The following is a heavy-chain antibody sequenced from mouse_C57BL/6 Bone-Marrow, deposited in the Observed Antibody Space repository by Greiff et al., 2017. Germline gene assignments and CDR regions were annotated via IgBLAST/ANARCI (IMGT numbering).Heavy chain of an antibody. V-gene: IGHV1-55*01. Sequence: QVTLKESGAELVKPGASVKMSCKASGYTFTSYWITWVKQRPGQGLEWIGDIYPGSGSTNYNEKFKSKATLTVDTSSSTAYMQLSSLTSEDSAVYYCARVLRRYFDVWGTGTTVTVSS. CDR1: GYTFTSYW. CDR2: IYPGSGST. CDR3: ARVLRRYFDV. D-gene: IGHD1-1*01. J-gene: IGHJ1*03.